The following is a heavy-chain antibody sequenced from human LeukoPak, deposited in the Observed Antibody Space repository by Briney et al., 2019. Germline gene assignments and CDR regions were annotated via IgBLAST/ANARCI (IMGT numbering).Heavy chain of an antibody. CDR3: AKRGSREYDY. J-gene: IGHJ4*02. V-gene: IGHV3-23*01. CDR1: GFTFSSYA. Sequence: PGGSLRLSCAASGFTFSSYAMSWVRQAPGKGLEWVSAISGSGGSTYYADSVKGRFTISRDISKNTLYLQMNSLRSEDTAVYYCAKRGSREYDYWGQGALVTVSS. CDR2: ISGSGGST. D-gene: IGHD2/OR15-2a*01.